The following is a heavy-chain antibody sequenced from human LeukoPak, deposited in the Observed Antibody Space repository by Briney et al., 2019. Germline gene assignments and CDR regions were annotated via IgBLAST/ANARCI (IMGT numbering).Heavy chain of an antibody. J-gene: IGHJ4*02. V-gene: IGHV4-38-2*01. CDR3: ARRYGIVGATFDY. D-gene: IGHD1-26*01. CDR1: GYSISSGYY. Sequence: SETLSLICAVSGYSISSGYYWGWIRQPPGKGLEWIGSIYHSGSTYYNPSLKSRVTISVDTSKNQFSLKLSSVTAADTAVYYCARRYGIVGATFDYWGQGTLVTVSS. CDR2: IYHSGST.